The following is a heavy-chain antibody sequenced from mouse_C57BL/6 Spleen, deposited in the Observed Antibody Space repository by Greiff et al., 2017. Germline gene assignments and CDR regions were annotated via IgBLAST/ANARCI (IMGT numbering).Heavy chain of an antibody. V-gene: IGHV1-82*01. CDR2: IYPGDGDT. CDR3: ARAYYYGSSPLFDAMDY. CDR1: GYAFSSSW. J-gene: IGHJ4*01. D-gene: IGHD1-1*01. Sequence: VHLVESGPELVKPGASVKISCKASGYAFSSSWMNWVKQRPGKGLEWIGRIYPGDGDTNYNGKFKGKATLTADKSSSTAYMQLSSLTSEDSAVYFCARAYYYGSSPLFDAMDYWGQGTSVTVSS.